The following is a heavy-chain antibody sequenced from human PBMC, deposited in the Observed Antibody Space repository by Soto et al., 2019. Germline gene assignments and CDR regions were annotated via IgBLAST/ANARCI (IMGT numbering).Heavy chain of an antibody. J-gene: IGHJ3*01. CDR2: ISTFNGKT. V-gene: IGHV1-18*01. CDR3: ARLLTEGATFREDAFDL. CDR1: RYTFTSHG. Sequence: QVQLVQSGGDVKTPGASVKVSCTTFRYTFTSHGIAWVRQAPGQGLEWMGWISTFNGKTDYAQKFQGRVTMTADTLTSTVHMELRSLRSDDTAVDYCARLLTEGATFREDAFDLWGQGTKVTVSS. D-gene: IGHD1-26*01.